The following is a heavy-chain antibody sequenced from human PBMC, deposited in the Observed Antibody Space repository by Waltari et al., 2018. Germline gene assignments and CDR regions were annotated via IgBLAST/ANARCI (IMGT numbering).Heavy chain of an antibody. CDR1: GYSFTSYW. D-gene: IGHD1-26*01. V-gene: IGHV1-69*01. Sequence: VQLVQSGAEVKKPGESLKISCKGSGYSFTSYWIGWVRQMPGKGLEWMGGIIPIFGTANYAQKFQGRVTITADESTSTAYMELSSLRSEDTAVYYCARAGRGAASWHYGMDVWGQGTTVTVSS. CDR3: ARAGRGAASWHYGMDV. CDR2: IIPIFGTA. J-gene: IGHJ6*02.